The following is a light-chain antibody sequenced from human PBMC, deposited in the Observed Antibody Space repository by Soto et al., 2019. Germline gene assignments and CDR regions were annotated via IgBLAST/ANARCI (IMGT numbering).Light chain of an antibody. CDR2: GTS. V-gene: IGKV3D-20*02. J-gene: IGKJ1*01. CDR3: QQRSNWPPWT. Sequence: EILLTQSPGTLSLSPGERATLSCRASQSVSSSYLGWYQQKPGQPPRLLIYGTSSRATGIPDRFSGSGSGTDFTLTISRLEPEDFAVYYCQQRSNWPPWTFGQGTKVDI. CDR1: QSVSSSY.